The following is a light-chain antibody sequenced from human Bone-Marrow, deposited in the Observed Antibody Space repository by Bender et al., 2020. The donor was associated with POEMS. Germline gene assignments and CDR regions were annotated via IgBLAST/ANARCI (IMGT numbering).Light chain of an antibody. CDR2: DVS. J-gene: IGLJ3*02. Sequence: QSALTQPASVSGSPGRSITISCTGPNSDVGGYNFVSWYQQYPGKTPKLIIYDVSNRPSGLSSRFSGSKSGNTASLTISGLQADDEADYYCASSTSTTTVVFGGGTRLTVL. V-gene: IGLV2-14*01. CDR3: ASSTSTTTVV. CDR1: NSDVGGYNF.